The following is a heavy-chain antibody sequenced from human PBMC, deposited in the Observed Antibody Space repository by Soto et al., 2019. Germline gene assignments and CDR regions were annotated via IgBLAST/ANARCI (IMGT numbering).Heavy chain of an antibody. V-gene: IGHV3-23*01. CDR2: ISGSGGST. Sequence: GGSLRLSCAASGFTFSSYAMSWVRQAPGKGLEWVSAISGSGGSTYYADSVKGRFTISRDNSKNTLYLQMNSLRAEDTAVYYCAKDSTAGYGLNWFDPWGQGTLVTVSS. CDR3: AKDSTAGYGLNWFDP. CDR1: GFTFSSYA. D-gene: IGHD5-18*01. J-gene: IGHJ5*02.